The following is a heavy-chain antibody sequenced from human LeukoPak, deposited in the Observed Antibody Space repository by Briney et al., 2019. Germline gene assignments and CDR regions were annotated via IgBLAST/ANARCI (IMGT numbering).Heavy chain of an antibody. CDR2: ISYDGSNK. J-gene: IGHJ4*02. CDR3: ARDQSGLDY. Sequence: SGGSLRLSCAASGFTFSSYAMHWVRQAPGKGLEWVAVISYDGSNKYYADSVKGRFTISRHNSKNTLYLQMNSLRAEDTAVYYCARDQSGLDYWGQGTLVTVSS. CDR1: GFTFSSYA. D-gene: IGHD3-3*01. V-gene: IGHV3-30*14.